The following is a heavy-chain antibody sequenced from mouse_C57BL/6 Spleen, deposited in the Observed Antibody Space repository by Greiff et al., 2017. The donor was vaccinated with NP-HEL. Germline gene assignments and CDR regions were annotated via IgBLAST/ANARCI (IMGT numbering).Heavy chain of an antibody. D-gene: IGHD2-4*01. CDR2: INPSSGYT. CDR3: EIYYDYDDAY. CDR1: GYTFTSYT. J-gene: IGHJ3*01. V-gene: IGHV1-4*01. Sequence: VQLQQSGAELARPGASVKMSCKASGYTFTSYTMHWVKQRPGQGLEWIGYINPSSGYTKYNQKFKDKATLTADKSSSTAYMQLSSLTSEDSAVYYCEIYYDYDDAYWGQGTLVTVSA.